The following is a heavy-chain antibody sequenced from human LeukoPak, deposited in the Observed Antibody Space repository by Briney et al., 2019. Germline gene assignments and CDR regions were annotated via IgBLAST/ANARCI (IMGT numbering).Heavy chain of an antibody. J-gene: IGHJ4*02. Sequence: GGSLRLSCAASGFTFSNYGMHWVRQAPGKGLEWVAVMWFDGTSKYYADSVKGRFTISRDNSKSTLYLQMNSLVAEDTAVYYCAKDRCTTGSCYDFDYWGQGTLVTVSS. CDR1: GFTFSNYG. CDR3: AKDRCTTGSCYDFDY. CDR2: MWFDGTSK. D-gene: IGHD2-2*01. V-gene: IGHV3-33*06.